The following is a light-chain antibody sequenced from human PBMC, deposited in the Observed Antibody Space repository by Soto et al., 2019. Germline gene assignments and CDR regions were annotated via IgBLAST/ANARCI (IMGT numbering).Light chain of an antibody. J-gene: IGKJ4*02. CDR2: GTS. CDR1: QSVGSVY. CDR3: QQYETYPLT. V-gene: IGKV3-20*01. Sequence: EIVLTQSPGTLSLSPGERATLSCRASQSVGSVYLAWYQQKPGQAPRLLIYGTSNTATGVPNRFSGSGAGTDFTLTISRLEPEDFAVYYCQQYETYPLTFGGGTKVELK.